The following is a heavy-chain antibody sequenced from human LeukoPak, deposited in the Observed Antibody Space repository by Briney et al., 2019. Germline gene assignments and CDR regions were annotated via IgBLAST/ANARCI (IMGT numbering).Heavy chain of an antibody. V-gene: IGHV4-61*08. CDR1: GGSISSGGYY. Sequence: PSETLSLTCTVSGGSISSGGYYWSWIRQPPGKGLEWIGYIYYSGSTNYNPSLKSRVTISVDTSKNQFSLKLSSVTAADTAVYYCARLPSDRDGYTGAWGQGTLVTVSS. CDR2: IYYSGST. CDR3: ARLPSDRDGYTGA. J-gene: IGHJ4*02. D-gene: IGHD5-24*01.